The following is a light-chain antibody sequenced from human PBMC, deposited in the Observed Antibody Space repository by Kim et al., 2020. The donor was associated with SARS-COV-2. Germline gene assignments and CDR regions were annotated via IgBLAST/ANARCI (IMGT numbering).Light chain of an antibody. CDR3: QQYDNLPLT. J-gene: IGKJ4*01. Sequence: AFVGERIPITCRSSQDISNFLNWYPQKPGKAPKLLIYDASNVETGVPSRFSGSGSGTDFTFTIRRLQPEDIATYYCQQYDNLPLTFGGGTKVDIK. CDR2: DAS. CDR1: QDISNF. V-gene: IGKV1-33*01.